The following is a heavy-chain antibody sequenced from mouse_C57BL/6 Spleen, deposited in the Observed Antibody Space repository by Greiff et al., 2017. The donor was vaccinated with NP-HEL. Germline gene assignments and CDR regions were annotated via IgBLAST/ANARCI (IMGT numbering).Heavy chain of an antibody. V-gene: IGHV3-6*01. J-gene: IGHJ4*01. CDR1: GYSITSGYY. D-gene: IGHD2-4*01. CDR2: ISYDGSN. Sequence: EVQLQQSGPGLVKPSQSLSLTCSVTGYSITSGYYWNWIRQFPGNKLEWMGYISYDGSNNYNPSLKNRIPITRDTSKNQFFLKLNSVTTEDTATYYWARDHDDYDDDSLYAMDYWGQGTSVTVSS. CDR3: ARDHDDYDDDSLYAMDY.